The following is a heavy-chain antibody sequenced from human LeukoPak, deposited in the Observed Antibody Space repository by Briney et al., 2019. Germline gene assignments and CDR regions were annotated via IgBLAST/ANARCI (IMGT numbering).Heavy chain of an antibody. CDR3: TRSRPYNDY. V-gene: IGHV3-11*04. D-gene: IGHD1-20*01. J-gene: IGHJ4*02. CDR2: ISNNGDTI. CDR1: GFTFRDYY. Sequence: GGSLRLSCAASGFTFRDYYMHWVRQAPGKGLEWISYISNNGDTIYYADSVKGRFTISRDNAKKMVYLQMNRLRVDDTAVYYCTRSRPYNDYWGQGTRVIVSS.